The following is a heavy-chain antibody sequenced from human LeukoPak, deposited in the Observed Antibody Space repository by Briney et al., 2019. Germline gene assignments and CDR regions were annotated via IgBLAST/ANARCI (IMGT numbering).Heavy chain of an antibody. D-gene: IGHD2-15*01. CDR3: ARDQIVVVVAATHPKDYYYGMDV. CDR2: INPNSGGT. CDR1: GYTFTGYY. J-gene: IGHJ6*02. V-gene: IGHV1-2*02. Sequence: ASVTVSCKASGYTFTGYYMHWVRQAPGQGLEWMGWINPNSGGTNYAQKFQGRVTMTRDTSISTAYMELSRLRSDDTAVYYCARDQIVVVVAATHPKDYYYGMDVWGQGTTVTVSS.